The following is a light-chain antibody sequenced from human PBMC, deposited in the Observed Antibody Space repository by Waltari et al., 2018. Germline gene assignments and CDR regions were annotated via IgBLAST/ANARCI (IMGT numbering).Light chain of an antibody. CDR1: QSFLHSDGKNW. V-gene: IGKV2-29*02. CDR3: MQGKDLPLT. CDR2: GVF. Sequence: QSFLHSDGKNWLYCYLKKSGQCPQLLIYGVFNRFPGEPERFRGSGSGADFTLKISKVEAEYVGIYYWMQGKDLPLTFGGRTKVEIK. J-gene: IGKJ4*01.